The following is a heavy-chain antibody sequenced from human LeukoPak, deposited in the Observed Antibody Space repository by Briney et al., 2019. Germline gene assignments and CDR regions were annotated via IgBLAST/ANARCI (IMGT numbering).Heavy chain of an antibody. J-gene: IGHJ4*02. D-gene: IGHD2-15*01. CDR3: ARRCSGGSCYFDY. V-gene: IGHV4-61*02. CDR2: IYTSGST. Sequence: SQTLSLTCTVSGGSISSGSYYWSWIRQPAGKGLEWIGRIYTSGSTNYNPSLKSRVTISVDTSKNQFSLKLSSVTAADTAVYYGARRCSGGSCYFDYWGQGTLVTVSS. CDR1: GGSISSGSYY.